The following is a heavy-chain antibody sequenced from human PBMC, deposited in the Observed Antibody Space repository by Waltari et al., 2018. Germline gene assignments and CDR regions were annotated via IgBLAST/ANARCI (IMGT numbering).Heavy chain of an antibody. Sequence: EVQLVESGGGLVQPGGSLRLSCAASGFTFSSYAMSWVRQAPGKGLEWVSAMSGSGGSTDYADSVKGRFTISRDNAKNTLYLQMNSLRAEETAVYYCAKESSGSYYYPDAFDIWGQGTMVTVSS. CDR3: AKESSGSYYYPDAFDI. V-gene: IGHV3-23*04. CDR1: GFTFSSYA. J-gene: IGHJ3*02. D-gene: IGHD1-26*01. CDR2: MSGSGGST.